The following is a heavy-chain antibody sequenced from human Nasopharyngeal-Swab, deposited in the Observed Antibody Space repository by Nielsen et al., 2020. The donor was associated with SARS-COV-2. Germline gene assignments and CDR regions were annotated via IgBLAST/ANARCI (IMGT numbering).Heavy chain of an antibody. D-gene: IGHD3-10*01. V-gene: IGHV3-21*01. J-gene: IGHJ6*02. CDR3: ARDGFGESPYYYYYGMDV. CDR2: ISSSTSYI. CDR1: GFTFSNYS. Sequence: GESLKISCAASGFTFSNYSMNWVRQAPGKGLEWVSSISSSTSYIYYADSVKGRFTISRDNAKNSLYLQMNRLRAEDTAVYYCARDGFGESPYYYYYGMDVWGQGTTVTVSS.